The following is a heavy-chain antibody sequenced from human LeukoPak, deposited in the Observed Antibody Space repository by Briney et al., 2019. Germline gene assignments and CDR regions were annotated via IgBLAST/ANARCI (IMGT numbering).Heavy chain of an antibody. J-gene: IGHJ4*02. Sequence: SGPTLVKPTQTLTLTCTFSGFSLSTSGVGVGWIRQPPGKALEWLALIYWDDDKRYSPSLKSRLTITKDTSKNQVVLTMTNMDPVDTATCYCAHSLYYCSGSSCYYFDYWGQGTLVTVSS. V-gene: IGHV2-5*02. CDR1: GFSLSTSGVG. D-gene: IGHD2-15*01. CDR2: IYWDDDK. CDR3: AHSLYYCSGSSCYYFDY.